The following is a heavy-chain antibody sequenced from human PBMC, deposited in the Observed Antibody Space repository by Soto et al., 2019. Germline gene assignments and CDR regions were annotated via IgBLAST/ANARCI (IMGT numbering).Heavy chain of an antibody. CDR2: INSSSSYT. J-gene: IGHJ2*01. V-gene: IGHV3-11*05. D-gene: IGHD6-13*01. Sequence: QVQLVESGGGLVKPGGSLRLSCAASGFTFSDYYMSWIRQAPGKGLGWVSYINSSSSYTNYADCVKGRFTISRDNAKNSLYLQMNSLRAEDTAVYYCARIITASGGRRYFDLWGRGTLVTVSS. CDR3: ARIITASGGRRYFDL. CDR1: GFTFSDYY.